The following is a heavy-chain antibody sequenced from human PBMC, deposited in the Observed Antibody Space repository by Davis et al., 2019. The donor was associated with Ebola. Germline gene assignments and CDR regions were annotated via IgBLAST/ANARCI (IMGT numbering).Heavy chain of an antibody. Sequence: GESLKISCTASGFNFGEYALTWVRQTPRKGLEWVGRIRSKANSYATAYAASVKGRFTISRDDSKNTAYLQMNSLKTEDTAVYYCTATVTTSDYWGQGTLVTVSS. CDR1: GFNFGEYA. CDR2: IRSKANSYAT. D-gene: IGHD4-17*01. CDR3: TATVTTSDY. J-gene: IGHJ4*02. V-gene: IGHV3-73*01.